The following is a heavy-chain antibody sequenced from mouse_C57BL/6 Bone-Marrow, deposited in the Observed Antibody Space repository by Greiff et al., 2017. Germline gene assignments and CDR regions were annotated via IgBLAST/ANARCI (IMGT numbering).Heavy chain of an antibody. D-gene: IGHD2-2*01. J-gene: IGHJ2*01. V-gene: IGHV1-55*01. CDR2: IYPGSGST. CDR1: GYTFTSYW. CDR3: ARWGGGGVVTTDY. Sequence: VQLQQPGAELVKPGASVKMSCKASGYTFTSYWITWVKQRPGQGLEWIGDIYPGSGSTNYNEKFKSKATLTVDTSSSTAYMQLSSLTSEDSAVYYCARWGGGGVVTTDYWGQGTTLTVSS.